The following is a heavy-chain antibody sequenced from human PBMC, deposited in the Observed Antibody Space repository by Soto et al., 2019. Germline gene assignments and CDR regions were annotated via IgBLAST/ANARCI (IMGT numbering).Heavy chain of an antibody. D-gene: IGHD3-3*01. Sequence: PGGSLRLSCAASGCTFSSYAMSWGRQAPGKGLEWVSGLSGRGGSTYYADSVKGRFTISRDNSKNTLYLQMNSLRAEDTAVYYCAMYRFYVFWSRRSFVYCGPGMLVTVFS. CDR3: AMYRFYVFWSRRSFVY. V-gene: IGHV3-23*01. CDR1: GCTFSSYA. CDR2: LSGRGGST. J-gene: IGHJ4*02.